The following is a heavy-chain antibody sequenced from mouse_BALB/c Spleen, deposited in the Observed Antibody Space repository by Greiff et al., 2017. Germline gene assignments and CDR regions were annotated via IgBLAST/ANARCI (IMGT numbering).Heavy chain of an antibody. CDR2: IYWDDDK. J-gene: IGHJ1*01. CDR3: ARRMIKGYFDV. D-gene: IGHD2-4*01. CDR1: GFSLSTSGMG. Sequence: QVTLKVCGPGILQPSQTLSLTCSFSGFSLSTSGMGVSWIRQPSGKGLEWLAHIYWDDDKRYNPSLKSRLTISKDTSSNQVFLKIASVDTADTATYYCARRMIKGYFDVWGAGTTVTVSA. V-gene: IGHV8-12*01.